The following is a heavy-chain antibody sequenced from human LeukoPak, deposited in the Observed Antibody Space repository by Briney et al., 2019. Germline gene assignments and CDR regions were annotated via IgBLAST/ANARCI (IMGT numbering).Heavy chain of an antibody. CDR1: GGSFSGYY. CDR2: IKHSVST. J-gene: IGHJ4*02. Sequence: SETLSLTCAVYGGSFSGYYWSWIRQPPGMGLEWIGEIKHSVSTNYNPSLKSRVTISVDTSKNQFSLKLSSVTAADTAVYYCARDLPYYDILTGYYTRHFDYWGQGTLVTVSS. V-gene: IGHV4-34*01. CDR3: ARDLPYYDILTGYYTRHFDY. D-gene: IGHD3-9*01.